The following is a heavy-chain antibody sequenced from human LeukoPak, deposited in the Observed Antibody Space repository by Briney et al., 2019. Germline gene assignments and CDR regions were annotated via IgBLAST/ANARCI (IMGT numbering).Heavy chain of an antibody. CDR2: MNPNSGTT. Sequence: ASVKVSCKASGYTFTSYDINWVRQATGQGLEWMGWMNPNSGTTGYAQKFQGRVTMTRNTSISTAYMELSSLRSEDTAVYYCARGGYCSGGSCYSFPYYYYYYGMDVWGQGTTVTVSS. J-gene: IGHJ6*02. V-gene: IGHV1-8*01. CDR1: GYTFTSYD. CDR3: ARGGYCSGGSCYSFPYYYYYYGMDV. D-gene: IGHD2-15*01.